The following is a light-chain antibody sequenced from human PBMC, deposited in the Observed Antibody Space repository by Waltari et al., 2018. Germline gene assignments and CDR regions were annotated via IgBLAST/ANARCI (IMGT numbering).Light chain of an antibody. J-gene: IGKJ4*01. CDR2: WAS. CDR1: QSVLYSSNNKNY. CDR3: QQYYSTELT. V-gene: IGKV4-1*01. Sequence: DIVMTQSPDSLAVSLGERATINCKSSQSVLYSSNNKNYLAWYQQKPGQPPKLLIYWASTRESGVPDRFSGSGSGTDFTLTISSLQAEDVVVYYCQQYYSTELTFGGGTKVEIK.